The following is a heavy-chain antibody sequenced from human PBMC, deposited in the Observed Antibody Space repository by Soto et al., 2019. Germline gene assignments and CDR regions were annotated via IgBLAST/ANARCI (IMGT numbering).Heavy chain of an antibody. V-gene: IGHV3-21*01. CDR3: ARVGVYGSGSPLDYYYGMDV. CDR1: GFTFSSYS. D-gene: IGHD3-10*01. CDR2: ISSSSYI. Sequence: GGSLRLSCAASGFTFSSYSMNWVRQAPGKGLEWVSSISSSSYIYYADSVKGRFTISRDNAKNSLYLQMNSLRAEDTAVYYCARVGVYGSGSPLDYYYGMDVWGQGTTVTVSS. J-gene: IGHJ6*02.